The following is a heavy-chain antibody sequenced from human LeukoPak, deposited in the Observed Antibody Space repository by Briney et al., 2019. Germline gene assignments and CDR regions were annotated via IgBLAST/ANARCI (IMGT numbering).Heavy chain of an antibody. V-gene: IGHV3-33*01. CDR3: ARDLFRNAFDI. Sequence: PGGSLRLSCAASGFTFSSYGMHWVRQAPGKGLEWVAVIWYDGSNKYYADSVKGRFTISRDNSKNTLYLQMNSLRAEDTAVYYCARDLFRNAFDIWGQGTTVTVSS. D-gene: IGHD2-21*01. CDR2: IWYDGSNK. J-gene: IGHJ3*02. CDR1: GFTFSSYG.